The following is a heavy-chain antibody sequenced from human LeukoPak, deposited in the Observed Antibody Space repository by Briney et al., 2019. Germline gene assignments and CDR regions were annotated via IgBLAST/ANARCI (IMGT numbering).Heavy chain of an antibody. V-gene: IGHV4-61*01. Sequence: PSETLSLTCSVSGGSVSSGSYYWSWIRQPPGKGLEWIGYIYYSGSTDYNPSLKSRVTISVDTSKNQFSLRLSSVTAADTAVYYCARQNWKQLNYWGQGTLVTVSS. D-gene: IGHD5-18*01. J-gene: IGHJ4*02. CDR1: GGSVSSGSYY. CDR3: ARQNWKQLNY. CDR2: IYYSGST.